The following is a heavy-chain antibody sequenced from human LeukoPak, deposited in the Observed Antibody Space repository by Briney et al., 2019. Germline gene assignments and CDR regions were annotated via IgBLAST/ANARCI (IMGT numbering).Heavy chain of an antibody. CDR2: IYYSGST. D-gene: IGHD6-13*01. CDR1: GGSISNYY. Sequence: SETLSLTCTVSGGSISNYYWSWIRQPPGKGLEWIGYIYYSGSTNYNPSLKSRVTISVDTSKNQFSLELSSVTAADTAVYYCARAHSSSWSGEDAFDIWGQGTMVTVSS. J-gene: IGHJ3*02. V-gene: IGHV4-59*01. CDR3: ARAHSSSWSGEDAFDI.